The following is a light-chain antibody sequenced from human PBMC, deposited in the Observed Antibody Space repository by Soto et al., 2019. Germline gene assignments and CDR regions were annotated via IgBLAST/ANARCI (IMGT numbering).Light chain of an antibody. V-gene: IGKV1-5*01. CDR2: DAS. J-gene: IGKJ1*01. Sequence: HIPHSASTLSASVGDRVTITCRASQSIGRWLAWYQQKPGKAPKLLIYDASSLESGVPSRFSGSGSGTEFTLTISSLQPDDFATYFCQQYNSYWTFGQGTKVDIK. CDR3: QQYNSYWT. CDR1: QSIGRW.